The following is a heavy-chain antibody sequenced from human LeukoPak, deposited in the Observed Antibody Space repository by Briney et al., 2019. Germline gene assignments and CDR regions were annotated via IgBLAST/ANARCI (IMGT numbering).Heavy chain of an antibody. CDR2: INPNSGGT. J-gene: IGHJ4*02. V-gene: IGHV1-2*02. D-gene: IGHD5-24*01. CDR3: ARLRDGYNLAFDY. Sequence: ASVKVSCKASGYTFTGYYMHWVRQAPGQGLEWMGWINPNSGGTNYAQKFQGRVTTTRDTSISTAYMELSRLRSDDTAVYYCARLRDGYNLAFDYWGQGTLVTVSS. CDR1: GYTFTGYY.